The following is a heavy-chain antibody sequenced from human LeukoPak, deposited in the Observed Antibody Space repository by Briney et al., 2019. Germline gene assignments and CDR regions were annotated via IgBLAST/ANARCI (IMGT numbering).Heavy chain of an antibody. J-gene: IGHJ4*02. CDR2: ISGSGDST. CDR3: AKVWATYCVNSACFSDS. V-gene: IGHV3-23*01. CDR1: GFIFINYA. D-gene: IGHD2-8*01. Sequence: GGSLRLSCKDSGFIFINYAMSWVRQAPGKGLEWVSAISGSGDSTYYIDSVKGRSTISRDNSKNTVYLQMDSLRAEDTGVYYCAKVWATYCVNSACFSDSWGQGTLVTVSS.